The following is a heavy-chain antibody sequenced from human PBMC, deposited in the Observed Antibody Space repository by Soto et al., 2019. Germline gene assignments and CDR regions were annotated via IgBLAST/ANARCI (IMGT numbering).Heavy chain of an antibody. D-gene: IGHD3-3*01. Sequence: EVQLVESGGGLVKPGGSLRLSCAASGFTFSNAWMNWVRQAPGKGLEWVGRIRSNADGGTADYAAPVKGRFTFSRDDSQNTMLLQMHILITEDTAVYFCTTSISGLVTGHWGQGTLVTVS. CDR2: IRSNADGGTA. V-gene: IGHV3-15*07. CDR3: TTSISGLVTGH. CDR1: GFTFSNAW. J-gene: IGHJ4*02.